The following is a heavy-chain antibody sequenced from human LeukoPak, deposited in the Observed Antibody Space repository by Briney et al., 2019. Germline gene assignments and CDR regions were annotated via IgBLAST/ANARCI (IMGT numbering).Heavy chain of an antibody. Sequence: SETLSLTCTVSGGSISSYYWSWIRQPPGKGLEWIGYIYYSGSTNYNPSLKSRVTISVDTSKNQFSLKLSSVAAADTAVYYCARRYDSSGYYFPEIYFDYWGQGTLVTVSS. CDR2: IYYSGST. CDR1: GGSISSYY. J-gene: IGHJ4*02. CDR3: ARRYDSSGYYFPEIYFDY. V-gene: IGHV4-59*08. D-gene: IGHD3-22*01.